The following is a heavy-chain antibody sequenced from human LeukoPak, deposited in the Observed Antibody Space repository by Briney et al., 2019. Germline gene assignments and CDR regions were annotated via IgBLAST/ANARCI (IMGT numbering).Heavy chain of an antibody. Sequence: GGSLRLSCAASGFTFSTYAMTWVRQAPGKGLEWVAVISYDGSNKYYADSVKGRFTISRDNSKNTLYLQMNSLRAEDTAVYYCARDHERGYSGYDPDAFDIWGQGTMVTVSS. V-gene: IGHV3-30*04. J-gene: IGHJ3*02. D-gene: IGHD5-12*01. CDR3: ARDHERGYSGYDPDAFDI. CDR2: ISYDGSNK. CDR1: GFTFSTYA.